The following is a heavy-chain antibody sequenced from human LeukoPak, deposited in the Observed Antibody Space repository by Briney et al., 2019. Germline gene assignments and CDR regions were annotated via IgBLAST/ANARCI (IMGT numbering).Heavy chain of an antibody. D-gene: IGHD3-9*01. Sequence: ASVKVSCKASGYTFTSYDINWVRQATGQGLEWMGWMNPNSGNTGYAQKFQGRVTMTRNTSISTAYMELSSLRAEDTAVYYCARENANYDILTGYSYYFDYWGQGTLVTVSS. CDR3: ARENANYDILTGYSYYFDY. CDR2: MNPNSGNT. J-gene: IGHJ4*02. CDR1: GYTFTSYD. V-gene: IGHV1-8*01.